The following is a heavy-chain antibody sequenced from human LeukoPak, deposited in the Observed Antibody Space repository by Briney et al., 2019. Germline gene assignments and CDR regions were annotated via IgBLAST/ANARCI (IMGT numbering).Heavy chain of an antibody. D-gene: IGHD1-1*01. CDR3: AKDRGGTGDFDY. V-gene: IGHV1-3*01. CDR2: INVGNGDT. J-gene: IGHJ4*02. CDR1: GYTFSSYV. Sequence: HRASVKVSCKASGYTFSSYVIHWLRRAPGQRLEWMGWINVGNGDTKYSQKFQGRVTIARDTSASTAYMELSSLRSEDTAIYYCAKDRGGTGDFDYWGQGTPVTVSS.